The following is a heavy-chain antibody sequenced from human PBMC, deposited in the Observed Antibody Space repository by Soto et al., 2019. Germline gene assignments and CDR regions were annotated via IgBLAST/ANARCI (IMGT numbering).Heavy chain of an antibody. V-gene: IGHV3-21*01. CDR2: ISSSTGYI. D-gene: IGHD5-18*01. Sequence: PGGSLRLSCAASGFTFSSYSMNWVGQAPGKGLEWVSSISSSTGYIYYADSVKGRFTISRDNAKKLLYLQMNSLRAEDTAVYYGTRRGRYSYYFDDWGQGTRVTV. CDR3: TRRGRYSYYFDD. J-gene: IGHJ4*02. CDR1: GFTFSSYS.